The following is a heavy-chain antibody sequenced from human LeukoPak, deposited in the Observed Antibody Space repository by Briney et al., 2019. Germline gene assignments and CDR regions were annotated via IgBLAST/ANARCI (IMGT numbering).Heavy chain of an antibody. J-gene: IGHJ4*02. CDR2: INHSGST. CDR3: ARNSRIFGEDY. Sequence: SETLPLTCAVYGGSFSGYYWSWIRQPPGKGLEWIGEINHSGSTNYNPSLKSRVTISVDTSKNQFSLKLSSVTAADTAVYYCARNSRIFGEDYWGQGTLVTVSS. D-gene: IGHD3-3*02. V-gene: IGHV4-34*01. CDR1: GGSFSGYY.